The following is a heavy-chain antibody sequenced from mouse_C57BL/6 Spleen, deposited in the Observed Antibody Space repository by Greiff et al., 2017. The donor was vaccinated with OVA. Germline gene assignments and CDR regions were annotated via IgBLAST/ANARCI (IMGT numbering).Heavy chain of an antibody. CDR3: ARWRDYDGENYFDY. D-gene: IGHD2-4*01. CDR1: GYTFTSYW. Sequence: VQLQQPGAELVKPGASVKLSCKASGYTFTSYWMQWVKQRPGQGLEWIGEIDPSDSYTNYNQKFKGKATLTVDTSSSTAYMQLSSLTSEDSAVYYCARWRDYDGENYFDYWGQGTTLTVSS. V-gene: IGHV1-50*01. CDR2: IDPSDSYT. J-gene: IGHJ2*01.